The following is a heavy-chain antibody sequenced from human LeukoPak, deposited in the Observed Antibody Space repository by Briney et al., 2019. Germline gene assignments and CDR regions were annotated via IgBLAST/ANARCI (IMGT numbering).Heavy chain of an antibody. CDR3: ARGGVNYKIAGP. CDR1: GGSITSYY. Sequence: SETLSLTCTVSGGSITSYYWTWIRQPPGKGLEWIGYIYYSGSTSYNPSLKSRVTISVDTSKNQFSLKLSSVTAADTAVYYCARGGVNYKIAGPWGQGALVTVSS. J-gene: IGHJ5*02. V-gene: IGHV4-59*01. CDR2: IYYSGST. D-gene: IGHD3-10*01.